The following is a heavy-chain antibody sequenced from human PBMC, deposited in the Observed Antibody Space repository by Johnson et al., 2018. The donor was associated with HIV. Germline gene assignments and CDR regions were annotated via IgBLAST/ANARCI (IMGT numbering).Heavy chain of an antibody. D-gene: IGHD3-10*01. CDR3: ARESPSGGGNDAFDI. CDR1: GFTFSSYA. J-gene: IGHJ3*02. Sequence: QVQLVESGGGVVQPGRSLSLSCAASGFTFSSYAIHWVRQAPGKGLEWVAVISYDGSNKYYADSVKGRFTISRDNSKNTLYLQMNSLGAEDTAVYYCARESPSGGGNDAFDIWGQGTMVTVSS. V-gene: IGHV3-30*04. CDR2: ISYDGSNK.